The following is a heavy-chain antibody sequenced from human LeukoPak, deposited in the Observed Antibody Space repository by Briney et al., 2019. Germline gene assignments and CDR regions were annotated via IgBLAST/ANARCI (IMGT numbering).Heavy chain of an antibody. J-gene: IGHJ1*01. D-gene: IGHD4-17*01. CDR2: IYHSGNT. CDR3: ARDGGSYSDIAEYFQH. V-gene: IGHV4-61*01. CDR1: GGSVSSGPYY. Sequence: PSETLSLTCTVSGGSVSSGPYYWSWIRQPPGKGLEWLGYIYHSGNTNYNPSLKSRVTISVDRPKNQFSLKLSSVTAADTAVYYCARDGGSYSDIAEYFQHWGQGTLVSVSS.